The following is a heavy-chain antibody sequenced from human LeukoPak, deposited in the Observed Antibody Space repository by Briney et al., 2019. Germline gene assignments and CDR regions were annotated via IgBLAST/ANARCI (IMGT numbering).Heavy chain of an antibody. D-gene: IGHD3-10*01. J-gene: IGHJ4*02. Sequence: GGSLRLSCAASGFTFSSYSMNWVRQAPGKGLEWVSSISSSSSYIYYADSVKGRFTISRDNAKNSLYLQMNSLRAEDTAVYYCARLEYYYVSGNYYKLFDYWGQGTLVTVCS. CDR3: ARLEYYYVSGNYYKLFDY. CDR1: GFTFSSYS. V-gene: IGHV3-21*01. CDR2: ISSSSSYI.